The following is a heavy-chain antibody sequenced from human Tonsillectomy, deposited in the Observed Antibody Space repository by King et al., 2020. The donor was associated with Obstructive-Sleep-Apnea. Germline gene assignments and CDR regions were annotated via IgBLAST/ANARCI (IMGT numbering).Heavy chain of an antibody. CDR3: ARDVRGIAARPSVY. CDR2: ISSISSTI. V-gene: IGHV3-48*04. D-gene: IGHD6-6*01. CDR1: GFTFSIDS. Sequence: VQLVESGGGLVQPGGSLRLSCAPSGFTFSIDSMNWVRQAPGKGLEWVSYISSISSTINSSDSVKGRFTISRDNSKNSLYLQINSLRAEDTAVYYCARDVRGIAARPSVYWGQGTLVTDSS. J-gene: IGHJ4*02.